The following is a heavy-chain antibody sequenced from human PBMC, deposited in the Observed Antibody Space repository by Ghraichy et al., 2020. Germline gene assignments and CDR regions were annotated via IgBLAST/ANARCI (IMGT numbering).Heavy chain of an antibody. V-gene: IGHV3-33*01. CDR3: ARDLNFGVVIIDYYGMDV. CDR1: GFTFSSYG. Sequence: GGSLRLSCAASGFTFSSYGMHWVRQAPGKGLEWVAVIWYDGSNKYYADSVKGRFTISRDNSKNTLYLQMNSLRAEDTAVYYCARDLNFGVVIIDYYGMDVWGQGTTVTVS. CDR2: IWYDGSNK. D-gene: IGHD3-3*01. J-gene: IGHJ6*02.